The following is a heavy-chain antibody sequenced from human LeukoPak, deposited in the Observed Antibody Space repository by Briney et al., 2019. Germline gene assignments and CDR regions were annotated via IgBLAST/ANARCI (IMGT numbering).Heavy chain of an antibody. CDR1: GLTFSSRA. D-gene: IGHD2/OR15-2a*01. V-gene: IGHV3-30*04. J-gene: IGHJ4*02. Sequence: GRSLRLSCAVSGLTFSSRAMYWVRQAPAKGLEWVAGLSYDGSHTYYLDSVTGRFTSSGENSKNTLYLQMDSVRTEDTAVYYCAKDPHQPRLSNYFDDWGQGTLVTVSS. CDR2: LSYDGSHT. CDR3: AKDPHQPRLSNYFDD.